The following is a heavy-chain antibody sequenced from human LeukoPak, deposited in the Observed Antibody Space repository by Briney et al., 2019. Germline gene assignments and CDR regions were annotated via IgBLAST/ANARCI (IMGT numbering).Heavy chain of an antibody. J-gene: IGHJ4*02. D-gene: IGHD3-16*01. V-gene: IGHV3-30*02. Sequence: GGSLSLSCAASGFTFSSYGMHWVRQAPGKGLEWVTFISYDGSNEYYIDSVKGRFTISRDTSKNTLYLQMSSLRAEDTAVYFCVKGSYAFGAYPLAYWGQGPRVTVSS. CDR1: GFTFSSYG. CDR3: VKGSYAFGAYPLAY. CDR2: ISYDGSNE.